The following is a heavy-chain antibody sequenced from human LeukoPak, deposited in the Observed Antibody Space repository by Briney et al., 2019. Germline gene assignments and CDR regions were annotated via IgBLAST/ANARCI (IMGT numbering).Heavy chain of an antibody. CDR2: ISYSGAYT. Sequence: GGSLRLSCAASGFTFSTHAVTWVRQAPGKGLEWVSGISYSGAYTYYADSVKGRFTISRDTSKNTVYLQMNSLRAEDTAVYYCARGNFLRHFDSSPPYWGQGTLVTVSS. CDR1: GFTFSTHA. V-gene: IGHV3-23*01. J-gene: IGHJ4*02. D-gene: IGHD3-9*01. CDR3: ARGNFLRHFDSSPPY.